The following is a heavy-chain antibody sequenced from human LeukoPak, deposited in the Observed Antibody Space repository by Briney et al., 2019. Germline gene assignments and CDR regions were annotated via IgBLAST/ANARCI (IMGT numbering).Heavy chain of an antibody. J-gene: IGHJ4*02. Sequence: GGSLRLSCAASGFTFYTYAMTWVRQAPGKGLEWVSSISGSGDNTYYADSVKGRFTVSRDNSKNTLYLQMNSLGAEDTAVYYCAKTPGDCTGGTCYSFDYWGQGSLVTVSS. CDR2: ISGSGDNT. D-gene: IGHD2-15*01. CDR1: GFTFYTYA. CDR3: AKTPGDCTGGTCYSFDY. V-gene: IGHV3-23*01.